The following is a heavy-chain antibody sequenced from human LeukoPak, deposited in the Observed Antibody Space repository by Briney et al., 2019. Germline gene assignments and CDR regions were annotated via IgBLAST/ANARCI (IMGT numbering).Heavy chain of an antibody. D-gene: IGHD4-23*01. CDR2: ISAYNGNT. V-gene: IGHV1-18*01. CDR3: ARDVFCGGNSCLRDAFDI. Sequence: ASVKVSCKASGYTFTSYGISWVRQAPGQSVEWLGWISAYNGNTYYAENFQARVTMTTDTSTSTAYVELRSLKSDDTAVYYCARDVFCGGNSCLRDAFDIWGQGTKVTVSS. J-gene: IGHJ3*02. CDR1: GYTFTSYG.